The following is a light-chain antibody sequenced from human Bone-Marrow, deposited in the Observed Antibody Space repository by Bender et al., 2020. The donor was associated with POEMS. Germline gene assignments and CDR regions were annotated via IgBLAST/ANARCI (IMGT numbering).Light chain of an antibody. CDR3: SSWDDSISGWV. V-gene: IGLV2-23*01. J-gene: IGLJ3*02. CDR1: SSDVGTYKV. Sequence: QSALTQPASVSGSPGQSITISCTGTSSDVGTYKVVSWYQQHPGKAPKLIMYEGSKRPSGVPARFSGSKSGTSASLAISDIQSEDEGDYYCSSWDDSISGWVFGGGTKLTVL. CDR2: EGS.